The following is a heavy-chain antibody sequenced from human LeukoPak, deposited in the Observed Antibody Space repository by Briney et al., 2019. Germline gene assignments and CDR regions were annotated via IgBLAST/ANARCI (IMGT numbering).Heavy chain of an antibody. CDR2: IYHSGST. V-gene: IGHV4-38-2*02. CDR3: ARDRPAKDIVVVPAAMDYMDV. CDR1: GYSITSGYY. J-gene: IGHJ6*03. Sequence: PSETLSLTCAVSGYSITSGYYWGWIRQPPGKGLEWIGRIYHSGSTYYNPSLKSRVTISVDTSKNQFSLKLSSVTAADTAVYYCARDRPAKDIVVVPAAMDYMDVWGKGTTVTVSS. D-gene: IGHD2-2*01.